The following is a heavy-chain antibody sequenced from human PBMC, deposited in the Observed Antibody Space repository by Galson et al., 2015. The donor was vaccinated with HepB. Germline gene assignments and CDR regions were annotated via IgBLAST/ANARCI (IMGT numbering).Heavy chain of an antibody. V-gene: IGHV1-3*01. J-gene: IGHJ5*02. CDR3: ARDQGLLWFGELLHDNWFDP. CDR1: GYTFTSYA. D-gene: IGHD3-10*01. CDR2: INAGNGNT. Sequence: SVKVSCKASGYTFTSYAMHWVRQAPGQRLEWMGWINAGNGNTKYSQKFQGRVTITRDTSASTAYMELSSLRSEDTAVYYCARDQGLLWFGELLHDNWFDPWGQGTLVTVSS.